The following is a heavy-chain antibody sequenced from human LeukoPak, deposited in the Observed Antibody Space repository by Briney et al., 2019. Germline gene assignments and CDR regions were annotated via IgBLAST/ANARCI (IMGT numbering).Heavy chain of an antibody. CDR2: IYYSGST. CDR1: GGSISSGDYY. CDR3: ARGGIAAAGSPEGAFYI. J-gene: IGHJ3*02. D-gene: IGHD6-13*01. V-gene: IGHV4-30-4*01. Sequence: PSQTLSLTCTVSGGSISSGDYYWSWIRQPPGKGLEWIGYIYYSGSTYYNPSLKSRVTMSVDTSKNQFSLKLSSVTAADTAVYYCARGGIAAAGSPEGAFYIWGQGTMVTVSS.